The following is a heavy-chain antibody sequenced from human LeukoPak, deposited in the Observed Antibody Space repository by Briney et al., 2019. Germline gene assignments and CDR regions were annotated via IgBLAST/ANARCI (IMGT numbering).Heavy chain of an antibody. Sequence: ASVKVSCKASGYTFTSYGISWVRQAPGQGLEWMGWISAYNGNTNYAQKLQGRVTMTTDTSTSTAYMELRSLRSDDTAVYYCARADYDILTGYPYYYMDVWGKGTTVTISS. CDR2: ISAYNGNT. CDR3: ARADYDILTGYPYYYMDV. CDR1: GYTFTSYG. J-gene: IGHJ6*03. D-gene: IGHD3-9*01. V-gene: IGHV1-18*01.